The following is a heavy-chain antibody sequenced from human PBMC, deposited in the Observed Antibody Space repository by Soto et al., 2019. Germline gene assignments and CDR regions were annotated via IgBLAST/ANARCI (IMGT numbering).Heavy chain of an antibody. CDR2: IFHSGTT. D-gene: IGHD3-10*01. CDR3: ARVVVRGVSTACRFDS. J-gene: IGHJ5*01. V-gene: IGHV4-4*02. CDR1: RGSISSSYW. Sequence: QVQLQESGPGLVKPSGTLSLTCAVSRGSISSSYWWSWVRQPPGKGLEWIGEIFHSGTTHYNSSLKSRVTISIDKPKDQFSLNLSSVTAADTAIYYRARVVVRGVSTACRFDSWGQGTLVTASP.